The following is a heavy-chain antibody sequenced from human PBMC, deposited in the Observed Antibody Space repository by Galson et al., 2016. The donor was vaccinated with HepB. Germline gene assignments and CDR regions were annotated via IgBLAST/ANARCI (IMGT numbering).Heavy chain of an antibody. J-gene: IGHJ3*02. CDR2: FYNTGST. CDR1: GGSISDYH. Sequence: ETLSLTCFVSGGSISDYHWSWIRQPPGKGLEWIGYFYNTGSTNYNPSLKSRVTLSVDTSKYHFSLKLSSVTTADTAVYYCAREGGRDSGYADGAFDIWGRGTLVTVSS. V-gene: IGHV4-59*01. CDR3: AREGGRDSGYADGAFDI. D-gene: IGHD5-12*01.